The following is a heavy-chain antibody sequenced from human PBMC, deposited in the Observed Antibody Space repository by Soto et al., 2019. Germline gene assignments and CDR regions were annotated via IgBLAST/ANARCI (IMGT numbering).Heavy chain of an antibody. D-gene: IGHD1-1*01. Sequence: QVQLQESGPGLVKPSQTLSLTCTVSGGSISSGGYYWSWIRQHPGKGLEWIGYIYYSGSTYYNPSIKSRVTISVDTSKNQFALKLSSVTAADTAVYYCAGTWELDPDAFDILGQGTMVTVSS. CDR2: IYYSGST. V-gene: IGHV4-31*03. CDR3: AGTWELDPDAFDI. CDR1: GGSISSGGYY. J-gene: IGHJ3*02.